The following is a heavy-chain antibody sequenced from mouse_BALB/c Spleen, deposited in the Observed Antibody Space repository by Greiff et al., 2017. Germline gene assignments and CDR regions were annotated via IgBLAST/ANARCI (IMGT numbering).Heavy chain of an antibody. CDR3: ARGDLLPFAY. Sequence: QVQLQQSGPELVKPGASVKISCKASGYAFSSSWMNWVKQRPGQGLEWIGRIYPGDGDTNYNGKFKGKATLTADKSSSTAYMQLSSLTSVDSAVYCCARGDLLPFAYWGQGTLVTVSA. D-gene: IGHD2-1*01. V-gene: IGHV1-82*01. CDR1: GYAFSSSW. J-gene: IGHJ3*01. CDR2: IYPGDGDT.